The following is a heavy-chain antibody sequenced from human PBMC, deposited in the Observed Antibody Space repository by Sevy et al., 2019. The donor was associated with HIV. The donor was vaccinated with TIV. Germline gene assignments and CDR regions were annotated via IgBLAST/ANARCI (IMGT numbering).Heavy chain of an antibody. CDR2: ISASGYST. CDR3: AKDFSDVYHYDSSATVDY. V-gene: IGHV3-23*01. J-gene: IGHJ4*02. Sequence: GGSLRLSCAASGIAFSTYAMFWVRQAPGKGLEWVSSISASGYSTYYADSVKGRFTLSRDNSRNTLDLQMNSLRADDRAVYYCAKDFSDVYHYDSSATVDYWGQGTLVTVSS. D-gene: IGHD3-22*01. CDR1: GIAFSTYA.